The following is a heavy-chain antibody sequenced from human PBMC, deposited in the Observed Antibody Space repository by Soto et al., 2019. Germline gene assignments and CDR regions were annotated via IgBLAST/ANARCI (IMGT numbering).Heavy chain of an antibody. CDR3: ARREIQGPIDY. V-gene: IGHV4-28*01. D-gene: IGHD1-26*01. CDR2: IYYSGTT. CDR1: GYSISSSNW. J-gene: IGHJ4*02. Sequence: SETLSLTCAVSGYSISSSNWWGWIRQPPGKGLEWIGYIYYSGTTYYNPSLKSRVTMSVDTSKNQFSLKLTSVTAVDTAVYYWARREIQGPIDYWGQGTLVTSPQ.